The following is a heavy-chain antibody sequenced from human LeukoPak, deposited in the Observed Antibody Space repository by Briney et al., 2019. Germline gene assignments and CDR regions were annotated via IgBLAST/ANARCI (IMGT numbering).Heavy chain of an antibody. D-gene: IGHD6-13*01. CDR1: GYTFTSYG. Sequence: ASVKVSCKASGYTFTSYGISWVRQAPGQGLEWMGWISAYNGNTNYAQRLQGRVTMTTDTSTSTAYMELRSLRSDDTAVYYCARLDTGAAGTGPDYWGQGTLVTVSS. J-gene: IGHJ4*02. CDR3: ARLDTGAAGTGPDY. CDR2: ISAYNGNT. V-gene: IGHV1-18*01.